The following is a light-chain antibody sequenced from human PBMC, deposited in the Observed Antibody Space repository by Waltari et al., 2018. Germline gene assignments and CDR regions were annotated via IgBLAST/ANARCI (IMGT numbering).Light chain of an antibody. J-gene: IGKJ1*01. CDR3: MQGTQWPWT. CDR2: KVS. Sequence: VVMTQSPPSLPVTLGQPASISCRSSQSLVDSDGHTYLNWFHQRPGQSPRHLIYKVSYRDSGVPDRFSGSGSGTDFTLKISRVEAEDVGVYYCMQGTQWPWTFGQGTKVEIK. V-gene: IGKV2-30*01. CDR1: QSLVDSDGHTY.